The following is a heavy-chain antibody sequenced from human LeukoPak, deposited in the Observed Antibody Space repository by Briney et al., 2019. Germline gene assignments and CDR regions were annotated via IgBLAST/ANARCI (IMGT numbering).Heavy chain of an antibody. CDR1: GFTFSNYA. CDR3: AKPLGGYYDSSGYSDAFDI. CDR2: IGNSGGST. V-gene: IGHV3-23*01. Sequence: GGSLRLSCAASGFTFSNYAMSWVRQAPGKGLEWVSTIGNSGGSTYSADSMKGRFTISRDNSKNTLYLQMNSLRAEDTAVYYCAKPLGGYYDSSGYSDAFDIWGQGTMVTVSS. J-gene: IGHJ3*02. D-gene: IGHD3-22*01.